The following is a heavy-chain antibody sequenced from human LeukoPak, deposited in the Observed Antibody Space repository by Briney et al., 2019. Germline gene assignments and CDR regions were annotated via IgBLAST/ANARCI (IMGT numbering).Heavy chain of an antibody. Sequence: HPGGSLRLSCEASGFTVSSNYMSWVRQAPGKGLEWVSCIYSGGSTYYADSVKGRFTISRDNSKNTLYLQMNSLRAEDTAVYYCARGPPIVVVPAAIEGPLDYWGQGTLVTVSS. J-gene: IGHJ4*02. CDR2: IYSGGST. CDR1: GFTVSSNY. CDR3: ARGPPIVVVPAAIEGPLDY. D-gene: IGHD2-2*01. V-gene: IGHV3-53*05.